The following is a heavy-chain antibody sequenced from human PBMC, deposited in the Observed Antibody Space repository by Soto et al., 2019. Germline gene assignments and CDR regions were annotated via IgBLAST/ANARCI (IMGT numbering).Heavy chain of an antibody. Sequence: GGSLRLSCAASGFTFRSYGMHWVRQAPGKGLEWVAVIWYDGSNKYYADSVKGRFTISRDNSKNTLYLQMNSLRAEDTAVYYCARFQSPYYFDYWGQGTLVTVSS. CDR3: ARFQSPYYFDY. J-gene: IGHJ4*02. V-gene: IGHV3-33*01. CDR2: IWYDGSNK. CDR1: GFTFRSYG.